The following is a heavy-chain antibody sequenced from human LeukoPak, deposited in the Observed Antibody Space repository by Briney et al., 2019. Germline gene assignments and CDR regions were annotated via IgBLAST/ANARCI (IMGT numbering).Heavy chain of an antibody. CDR2: INAGNGNT. Sequence: ASVKVSCKASGYTFTSYAMHWVRQAPGQRLEWMGWINAGNGNTKYSQKFQGRVTITRDTSASTAYMELSSLRSEDTAVYYCARDHAVVRGVPALYSDYWGQGTLVTVSS. D-gene: IGHD3-10*01. J-gene: IGHJ4*02. CDR3: ARDHAVVRGVPALYSDY. V-gene: IGHV1-3*01. CDR1: GYTFTSYA.